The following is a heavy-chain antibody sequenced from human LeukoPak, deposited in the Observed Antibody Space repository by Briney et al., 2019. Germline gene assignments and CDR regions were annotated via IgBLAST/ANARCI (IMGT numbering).Heavy chain of an antibody. D-gene: IGHD2-2*01. Sequence: PSETLSLTCTVSGGSISSSSYYWGWIRQPPGKGLEWIGSIYYSGSTYYNPSPKSRVTISVDTSKNQFSLKLSSVTAADTAVYYCARQGRNCNSSSCHYYFDYWGQGTLVTVSS. CDR1: GGSISSSSYY. CDR3: ARQGRNCNSSSCHYYFDY. J-gene: IGHJ4*02. CDR2: IYYSGST. V-gene: IGHV4-39*01.